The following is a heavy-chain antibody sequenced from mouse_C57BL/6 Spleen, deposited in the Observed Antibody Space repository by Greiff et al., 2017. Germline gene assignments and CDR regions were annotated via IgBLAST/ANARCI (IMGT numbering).Heavy chain of an antibody. J-gene: IGHJ3*01. CDR1: GFTFSSYA. D-gene: IGHD1-1*01. CDR3: TRPLYDYYGAWFAY. Sequence: EVQRVESGEGLVKPGGSLKLSCAASGFTFSSYAMSWVRQTPGKRLEWVAYISIGGVYIYYADTVKGRFTIAKDNARNTLYLQMGSLKSEDPAMYDCTRPLYDYYGAWFAYWGQGTLVTVSA. CDR2: ISIGGVYI. V-gene: IGHV5-9-1*02.